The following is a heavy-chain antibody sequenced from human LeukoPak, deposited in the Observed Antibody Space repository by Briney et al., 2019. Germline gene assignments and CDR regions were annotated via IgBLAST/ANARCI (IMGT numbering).Heavy chain of an antibody. D-gene: IGHD5-12*01. V-gene: IGHV1-8*03. CDR1: GYTFTSYD. CDR3: ARSPSGYGVDGGWRAHYYYYMDV. Sequence: GASVKVSCKASGYTFTSYDTNWVRQATGQGLEWMGWMDPNSGNTGYAQKFQGRVTITRNTSISTAYMELSSLRSEDTAVYYCARSPSGYGVDGGWRAHYYYYMDVWGKGTTVTVSS. CDR2: MDPNSGNT. J-gene: IGHJ6*03.